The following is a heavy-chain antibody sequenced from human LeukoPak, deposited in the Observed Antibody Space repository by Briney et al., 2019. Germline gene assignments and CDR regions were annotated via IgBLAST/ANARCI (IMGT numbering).Heavy chain of an antibody. CDR2: INWNGGST. D-gene: IGHD2-15*01. CDR1: GFTFSSYA. V-gene: IGHV3-20*04. J-gene: IGHJ5*02. CDR3: ARERDIVVVVAATPWFDP. Sequence: GGSLRLSCAASGFTFSSYAMSWVRQAPGKGLEWVSGINWNGGSTGYADSVKGRFTISRDNAKNSLYLQMNSLRAEDTALYYCARERDIVVVVAATPWFDPWGQGTLVTVSS.